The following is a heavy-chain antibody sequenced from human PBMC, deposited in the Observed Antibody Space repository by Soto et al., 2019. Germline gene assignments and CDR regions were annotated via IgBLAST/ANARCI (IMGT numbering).Heavy chain of an antibody. CDR1: GFTFSSYD. CDR3: ARGPTEYCSGGSCYRDGAFDI. V-gene: IGHV3-13*01. CDR2: IGTAGDT. Sequence: EVQLVESGGGLVQPGGSLRLSCAASGFTFSSYDMHWVRQATGKGLELVSAIGTAGDTYYPGSVKGRFTISRENAKNSLYLQTNTLKAGETAVYYCARGPTEYCSGGSCYRDGAFDIWRQGTMVTVSS. D-gene: IGHD2-15*01. J-gene: IGHJ3*02.